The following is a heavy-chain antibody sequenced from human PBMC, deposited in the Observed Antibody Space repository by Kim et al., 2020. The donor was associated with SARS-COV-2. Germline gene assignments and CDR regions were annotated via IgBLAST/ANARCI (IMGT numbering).Heavy chain of an antibody. Sequence: GGSLRLSCAASGFTFSSYAMHWVRQAPGKGLEWVAVISYDGSNKYYADSVKGRFTISRDNSKNTLYLQMNSLRAEDTAVYYCARDSGVVVVIATGASDYWGQGTLVTVSS. D-gene: IGHD2-21*01. CDR3: ARDSGVVVVIATGASDY. V-gene: IGHV3-30-3*01. CDR2: ISYDGSNK. J-gene: IGHJ4*02. CDR1: GFTFSSYA.